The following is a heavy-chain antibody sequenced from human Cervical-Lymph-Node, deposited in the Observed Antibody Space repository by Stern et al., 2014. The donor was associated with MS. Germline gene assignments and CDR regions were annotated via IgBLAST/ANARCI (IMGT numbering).Heavy chain of an antibody. Sequence: EVQLVQSGPEVKKPGESLKISCKASGYSFTNYCIGWVRQMPGGGLEWVGIIFPVDPVFTYSPYFLGQVTISADKTTSTAYLQWSSLKASDTAMYYCVRRGAAAGVDFDYWGQGTLVTVSS. V-gene: IGHV5-51*03. CDR3: VRRGAAAGVDFDY. CDR1: GYSFTNYC. J-gene: IGHJ4*02. CDR2: IFPVDPVF. D-gene: IGHD6-13*01.